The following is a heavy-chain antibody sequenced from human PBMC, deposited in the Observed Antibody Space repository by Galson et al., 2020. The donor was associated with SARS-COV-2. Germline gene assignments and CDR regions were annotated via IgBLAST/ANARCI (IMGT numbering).Heavy chain of an antibody. Sequence: GESLKISCAASGFTFSSYAMHWVRQAPGKGLEWVAVISYDGSNKYYADSVKGRFTISRDNSKNTLYLQMNSLRAEDTAVYYCARDGDVLLRYVDWYKEETPVFGHFDYWGQGTLVTVSS. V-gene: IGHV3-30*04. D-gene: IGHD3-9*01. J-gene: IGHJ4*02. CDR1: GFTFSSYA. CDR2: ISYDGSNK. CDR3: ARDGDVLLRYVDWYKEETPVFGHFDY.